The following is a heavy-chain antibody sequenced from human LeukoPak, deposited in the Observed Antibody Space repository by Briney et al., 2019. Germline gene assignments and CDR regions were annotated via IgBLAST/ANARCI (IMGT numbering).Heavy chain of an antibody. V-gene: IGHV5-51*01. CDR3: ARPGENYSIDY. Sequence: GESLKISCKGSGYRFPSYWIGWVRPMPGKGLEWMGIIYPSDSDTRYSPSFQGQVTISADKSISTAYLQWNSLKASDTAMYYCARPGENYSIDYWGQGTLVTVSS. J-gene: IGHJ4*02. D-gene: IGHD1-7*01. CDR1: GYRFPSYW. CDR2: IYPSDSDT.